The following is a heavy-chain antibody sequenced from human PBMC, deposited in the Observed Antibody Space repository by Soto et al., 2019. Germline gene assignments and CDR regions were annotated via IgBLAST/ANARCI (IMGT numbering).Heavy chain of an antibody. CDR3: ATNDYGDYDFDY. CDR1: GGTFSSYA. J-gene: IGHJ4*02. D-gene: IGHD4-17*01. V-gene: IGHV1-69*13. Sequence: SVKVSCKASGGTFSSYAISWVRQAPGQGLEWMGGIIPIFGTANYAQKFQGRVTITADESTSTAYMELSSLRSEDTAVYYCATNDYGDYDFDYWGQGTLVTVSS. CDR2: IIPIFGTA.